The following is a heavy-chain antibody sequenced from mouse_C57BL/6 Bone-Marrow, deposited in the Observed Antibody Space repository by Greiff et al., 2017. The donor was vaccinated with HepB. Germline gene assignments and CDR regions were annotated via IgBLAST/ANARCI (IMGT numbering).Heavy chain of an antibody. CDR2: INPSSGYT. CDR1: GYTFTSYT. V-gene: IGHV1-4*01. Sequence: VKLVESGAELARPGASVKMSCKASGYTFTSYTMHWVKQRPGQGLEWIGYINPSSGYTKYNQKFKDKATLTADKSSSTAYMQLSSLTSEDSAVYYCARALITTVVARAYWGQGTLVTVSA. J-gene: IGHJ3*01. CDR3: ARALITTVVARAY. D-gene: IGHD1-1*01.